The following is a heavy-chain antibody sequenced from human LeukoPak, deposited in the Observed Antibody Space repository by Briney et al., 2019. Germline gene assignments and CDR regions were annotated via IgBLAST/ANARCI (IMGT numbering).Heavy chain of an antibody. CDR1: GFTFSSYA. CDR2: IPYDGSNK. CDR3: ARDRGYYYDSSGHQQSTDAFDI. J-gene: IGHJ3*02. D-gene: IGHD3-22*01. V-gene: IGHV3-30*04. Sequence: GGSLRLSCAASGFTFSSYAMHWVRQAPGKGLEWVAVIPYDGSNKYYADSVKGRFTISRDNSKNTLYLQMNSLRAEDTAVYYCARDRGYYYDSSGHQQSTDAFDIWGQGTMVTVSS.